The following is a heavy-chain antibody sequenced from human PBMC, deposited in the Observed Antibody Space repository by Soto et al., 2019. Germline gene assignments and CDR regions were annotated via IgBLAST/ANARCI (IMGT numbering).Heavy chain of an antibody. CDR2: IYYSGST. V-gene: IGHV4-59*01. CDR1: GGSISSYY. J-gene: IGHJ6*03. CDR3: ARDRGTTGTTYYYYMDV. D-gene: IGHD1-1*01. Sequence: SETLSLTCTVSGGSISSYYWSWIRQPPGKGLEWIGYIYYSGSTNYNPSLKSRVTISVDTSKNQFSLKLSSVTAADTAVYYCARDRGTTGTTYYYYMDVWGKGTTVTVSS.